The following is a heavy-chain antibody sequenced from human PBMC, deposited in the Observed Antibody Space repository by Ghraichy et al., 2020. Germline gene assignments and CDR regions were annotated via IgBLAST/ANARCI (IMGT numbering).Heavy chain of an antibody. CDR3: ARVNHYYGSGSYYVDFDY. V-gene: IGHV3-7*01. Sequence: SCAASGFTFSSYWMSWVRQAPGKGLEWVANIKQDGSEKYYVDSVKGRFTISRDNAKNSLYLQMNSLRAEDTAVYYCARVNHYYGSGSYYVDFDYWGQGTLVTVSS. CDR2: IKQDGSEK. J-gene: IGHJ4*02. D-gene: IGHD3-10*01. CDR1: GFTFSSYW.